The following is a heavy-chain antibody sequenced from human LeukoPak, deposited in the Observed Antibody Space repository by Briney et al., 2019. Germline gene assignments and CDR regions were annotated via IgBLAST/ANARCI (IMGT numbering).Heavy chain of an antibody. CDR3: ARVDGAYYYDSSGYYLDY. CDR2: IYYSGTT. Sequence: SETLSLTCTVSGGYISSSSYYWAWIRQPPGKGLEWIGSIYYSGTTYYNPSLKRRLTTSVDTSKNQFSLKLRSVTAADPAVHYCARVDGAYYYDSSGYYLDYWGQGTLVTVSS. D-gene: IGHD3-22*01. V-gene: IGHV4-39*07. CDR1: GGYISSSSYY. J-gene: IGHJ4*02.